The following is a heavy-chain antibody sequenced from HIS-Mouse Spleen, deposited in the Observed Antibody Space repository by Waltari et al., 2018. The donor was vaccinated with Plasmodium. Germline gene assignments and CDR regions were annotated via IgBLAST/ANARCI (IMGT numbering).Heavy chain of an antibody. D-gene: IGHD6-13*01. CDR1: GGSISRYY. CDR3: ARHRYSSSWYSY. V-gene: IGHV4-59*08. J-gene: IGHJ4*02. CDR2: IYYSGST. Sequence: QVQLPESGPGLVKPSETLSLTCTASGGSISRYYWSWIRQPPGKGLEWIGYIYYSGSTNYNPSLKSRVTISVDTSKNQFSLKLSSVTAADTAVYYCARHRYSSSWYSYWGQGTLVTVSS.